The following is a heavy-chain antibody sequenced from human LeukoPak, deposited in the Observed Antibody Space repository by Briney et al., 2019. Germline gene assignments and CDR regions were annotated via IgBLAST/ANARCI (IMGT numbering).Heavy chain of an antibody. D-gene: IGHD3-3*01. J-gene: IGHJ6*02. CDR3: ARGRAGLKIFGVVNYYYGMDV. V-gene: IGHV4-34*01. CDR2: INHSGST. CDR1: GGSFSGYY. Sequence: PSETLSLTCAVYGGSFSGYYWSWIRQPPGKGLEWIGEINHSGSTNYNPSLKSRVTISVDTSKNQFSLKLSSVTAADTAVYYCARGRAGLKIFGVVNYYYGMDVWGQGTTVTVSS.